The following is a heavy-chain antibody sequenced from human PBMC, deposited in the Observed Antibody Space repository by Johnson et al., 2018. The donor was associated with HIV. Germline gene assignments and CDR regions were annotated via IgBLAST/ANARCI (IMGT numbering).Heavy chain of an antibody. D-gene: IGHD2-21*01. CDR2: LDFDGDT. Sequence: EQLVESGGGLVQSGGSLRLSCAASGFTLKDYGMHWVRQVIGKGVAWVSELDFDGDTYYPDSVKGRFTISRDNSKNTLYLQMNSLRAEDTAVYYCASSQGSGEGAFDIWGQGTMVTVSS. J-gene: IGHJ3*02. CDR1: GFTLKDYG. CDR3: ASSQGSGEGAFDI. V-gene: IGHV3-13*01.